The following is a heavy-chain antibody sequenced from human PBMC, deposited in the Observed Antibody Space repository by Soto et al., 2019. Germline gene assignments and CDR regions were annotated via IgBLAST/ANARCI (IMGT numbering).Heavy chain of an antibody. CDR2: ISGYNGNT. CDR3: ARDMWLTMRFCGFDH. J-gene: IGHJ4*02. D-gene: IGHD3-22*01. V-gene: IGHV1-18*01. CDR1: GYIFRSYG. Sequence: ASVKVSCKTSGYIFRSYGISWVRQAPGQGLEWMGWISGYNGNTNYAQNLQGRVTRTTDTSTSTAYMELSSLRSDDTAVYYCARDMWLTMRFCGFDHWGQGTLVTVSS.